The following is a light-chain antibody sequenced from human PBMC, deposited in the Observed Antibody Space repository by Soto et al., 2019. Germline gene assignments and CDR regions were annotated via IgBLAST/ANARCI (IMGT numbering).Light chain of an antibody. CDR2: RSS. V-gene: IGKV1-27*01. CDR1: QGIGDY. CDR3: QKHNGAPLT. J-gene: IGKJ4*01. Sequence: IHMTHSPSSLSASLGDIVTITFGASQGIGDYLSWYQQKPGKVPKLLIYRSSILQSGVPSRFSGSGSGTDFTLTITSLQPEDVATYYCQKHNGAPLTFGGGTKVDIK.